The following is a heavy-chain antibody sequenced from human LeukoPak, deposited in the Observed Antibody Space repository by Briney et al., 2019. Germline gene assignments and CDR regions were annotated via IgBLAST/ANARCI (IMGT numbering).Heavy chain of an antibody. CDR3: ATEYHYYDSSGYYPHFDY. CDR2: IYTSGST. CDR1: GGSISSGSYY. Sequence: SETLSLTCTVSGGSISSGSYYWSWIRQPAGKGLEWIGRIYTSGSTNYNPSLKSRVTISVDTSKNQFSLKLSSVTAADTAVYYCATEYHYYDSSGYYPHFDYWGQGTLVTVSS. J-gene: IGHJ4*02. D-gene: IGHD3-22*01. V-gene: IGHV4-61*02.